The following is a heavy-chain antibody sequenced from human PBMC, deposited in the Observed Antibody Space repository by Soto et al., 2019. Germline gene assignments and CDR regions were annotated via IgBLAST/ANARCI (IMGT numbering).Heavy chain of an antibody. Sequence: ASVKVSCKASGYTFTSYGISWVRQAPGQGLEWMGWISAYNGNTNYAQKLQGRVTMTTDTSTSTAYMELRSLRSDDTAVYYCARRGAGHYGYYYGMEVWGQGSTVTVSS. V-gene: IGHV1-18*01. D-gene: IGHD3-10*01. CDR3: ARRGAGHYGYYYGMEV. J-gene: IGHJ6*01. CDR1: GYTFTSYG. CDR2: ISAYNGNT.